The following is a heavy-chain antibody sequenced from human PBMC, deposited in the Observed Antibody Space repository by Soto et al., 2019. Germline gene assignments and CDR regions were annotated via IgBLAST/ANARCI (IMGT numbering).Heavy chain of an antibody. CDR1: GFTVSSNY. Sequence: GGSLRLSCAASGFTVSSNYMSWVRQAPGKGLEWVSVIYSGGSTYYADSVKGRFTISRDNSKNTLYLQMNSLRAEDTAVYYCASFSRGEYSSGWYMEDYWGQGTLVTVSS. CDR3: ASFSRGEYSSGWYMEDY. CDR2: IYSGGST. V-gene: IGHV3-53*01. J-gene: IGHJ4*02. D-gene: IGHD6-19*01.